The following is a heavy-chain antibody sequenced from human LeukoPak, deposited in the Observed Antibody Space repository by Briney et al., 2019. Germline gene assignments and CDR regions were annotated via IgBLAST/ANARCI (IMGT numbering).Heavy chain of an antibody. CDR3: ATSPPPATPSAEYFQH. Sequence: GASVKVSCKASGYTFTSYGISWVRQAPGQGLEWMGWISAYNGNTNYAQKLQGRVTMTTDTSTTTASMELRSLTSDDTAVYYCATSPPPATPSAEYFQHWGQGTLVTVSS. J-gene: IGHJ1*01. V-gene: IGHV1-18*01. CDR2: ISAYNGNT. CDR1: GYTFTSYG. D-gene: IGHD2-15*01.